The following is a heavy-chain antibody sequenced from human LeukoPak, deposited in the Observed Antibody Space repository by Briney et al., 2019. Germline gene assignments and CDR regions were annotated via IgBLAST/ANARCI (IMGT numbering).Heavy chain of an antibody. CDR1: GFTFSNYA. CDR2: ISYDGNTK. J-gene: IGHJ4*02. V-gene: IGHV3-30-3*01. D-gene: IGHD3-10*01. CDR3: ARDASGIGSGGGASPSYYFDY. Sequence: GGSLRLSCAASGFTFSNYAMHWVRQAPGEGLEWVTIISYDGNTKYYADSVKGRFTISRDNSKNTLYLQMNSLRAEDTAVYYCARDASGIGSGGGASPSYYFDYWGQGTLVTVSS.